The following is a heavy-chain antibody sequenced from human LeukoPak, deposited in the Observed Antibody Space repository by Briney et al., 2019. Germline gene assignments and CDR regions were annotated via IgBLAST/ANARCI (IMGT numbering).Heavy chain of an antibody. CDR1: GFSFESYS. D-gene: IGHD2-21*01. CDR2: TNSSDDGT. CDR3: ARAPVTSCRGAFCYPFDL. J-gene: IGHJ4*02. Sequence: GGSLRLSCVGSGFSFESYSMNWVRQAPGKGLEWVSATNSSDDGTYHADSVRGRFTIYRDNFRNTLYLQMNRLRVEDAALYYCARAPVTSCRGAFCYPFDLWGQGVLVTVSS. V-gene: IGHV3-23*01.